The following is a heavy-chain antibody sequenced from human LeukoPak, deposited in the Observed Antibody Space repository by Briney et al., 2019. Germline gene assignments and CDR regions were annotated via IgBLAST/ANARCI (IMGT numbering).Heavy chain of an antibody. J-gene: IGHJ6*03. CDR1: GFTVRDSY. CDR2: IYSGGRT. Sequence: GGSLRLSCTASGFTVRDSYMSWVRQAPGKGLEWVSVIYSGGRTYYTDSVRGRSTISGDDSDNTLYLQMTSLRPEDTALYYCAKEGQQERDHRTYFLYYMDVWGSGTTVTVSS. V-gene: IGHV3-53*01. D-gene: IGHD6-13*01. CDR3: AKEGQQERDHRTYFLYYMDV.